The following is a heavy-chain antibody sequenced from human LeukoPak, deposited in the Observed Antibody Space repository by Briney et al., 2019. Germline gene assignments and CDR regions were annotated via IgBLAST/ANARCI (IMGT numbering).Heavy chain of an antibody. J-gene: IGHJ4*02. CDR3: ARLVAANYFDY. D-gene: IGHD5-12*01. V-gene: IGHV4-59*08. CDR1: GGSMRNYY. Sequence: SETLSLTCSVSGGSMRNYYWSWIRPPPRKGLEWIGYIYYSGSTKYNPSLQSRVTISVATSKNQFSLKLSSVTAADTAVYYCARLVAANYFDYWGQGTLVTVSS. CDR2: IYYSGST.